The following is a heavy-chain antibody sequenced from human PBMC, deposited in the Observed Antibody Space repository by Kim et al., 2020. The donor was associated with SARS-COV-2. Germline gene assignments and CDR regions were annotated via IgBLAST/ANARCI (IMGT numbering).Heavy chain of an antibody. V-gene: IGHV5-10-1*01. Sequence: GESLKISCKGSGYSFTSYWINWVRQMPGKGLEWMGRIDPSDSYTNYSPSFQGHVTISADKSISTAYLQWSSLKASDTAMYYCARSIAVAGTGFDYWGQGTLVTVSP. CDR3: ARSIAVAGTGFDY. CDR1: GYSFTSYW. J-gene: IGHJ4*02. CDR2: IDPSDSYT. D-gene: IGHD6-19*01.